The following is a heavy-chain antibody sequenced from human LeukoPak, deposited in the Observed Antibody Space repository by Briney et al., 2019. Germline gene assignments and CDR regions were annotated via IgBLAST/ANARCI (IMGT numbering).Heavy chain of an antibody. Sequence: SETLSLTCTVSGYPISSGYYWGWVRQPPGKGLEWIGSIYHSGSTYYNPSLKSRVTISVDTSKNQFSLKLSSVTAADTAVYYCARDSGAYYYDSDAFDIWGQGTMVTVSS. V-gene: IGHV4-38-2*02. CDR1: GYPISSGYY. J-gene: IGHJ3*02. D-gene: IGHD3-22*01. CDR3: ARDSGAYYYDSDAFDI. CDR2: IYHSGST.